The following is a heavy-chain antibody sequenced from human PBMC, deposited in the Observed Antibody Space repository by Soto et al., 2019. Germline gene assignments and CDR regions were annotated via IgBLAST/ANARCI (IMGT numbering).Heavy chain of an antibody. J-gene: IGHJ6*02. Sequence: VQLVQSGAEVKKPGSSVRVSCKASGGTFSSFVVIWVRQAPGQGLEWMGETIPIFASANYAQNFQGRVAINSDDFTNTVYMELSNLRSDDAAVYYCAAGEKSGYYGFDVWGQGTTVIVSS. D-gene: IGHD3-16*01. CDR1: GGTFSSFV. V-gene: IGHV1-69*01. CDR3: AAGEKSGYYGFDV. CDR2: TIPIFASA.